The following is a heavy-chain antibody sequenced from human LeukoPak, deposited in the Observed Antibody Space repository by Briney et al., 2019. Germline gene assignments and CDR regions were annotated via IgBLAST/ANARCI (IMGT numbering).Heavy chain of an antibody. CDR1: GFTFSDHY. CDR2: TRNKANSYIT. V-gene: IGHV3-72*01. D-gene: IGHD2-21*02. CDR3: AREGGGDCYSVCYFQH. J-gene: IGHJ1*01. Sequence: GGSLRLSCAASGFTFSDHYMDWVRQAPGKGLEWVGRTRNKANSYITEYAASVKGGFTISRDDSKNSLYLQMNSLKTEDTAVYYCAREGGGDCYSVCYFQHWGQGTLVTVSS.